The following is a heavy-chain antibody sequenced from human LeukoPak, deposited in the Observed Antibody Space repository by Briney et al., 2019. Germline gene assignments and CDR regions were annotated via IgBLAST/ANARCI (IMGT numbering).Heavy chain of an antibody. D-gene: IGHD2-8*01. Sequence: PGGSLRLSCAASGFTFSSHYMNWVRQAPGKGLEWVSSITSTTNYVSYADSVKGRFTISRDNAKNSVYLQMNSLRVEDTAVYYCARDFVCYDYWGQGTLVTVSS. CDR3: ARDFVCYDY. CDR2: ITSTTNYV. J-gene: IGHJ4*02. V-gene: IGHV3-21*01. CDR1: GFTFSSHY.